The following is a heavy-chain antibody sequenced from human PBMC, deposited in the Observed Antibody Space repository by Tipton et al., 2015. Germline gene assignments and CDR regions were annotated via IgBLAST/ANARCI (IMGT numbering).Heavy chain of an antibody. CDR3: ARDLEHCMDV. J-gene: IGHJ6*02. D-gene: IGHD5-24*01. CDR1: GGSVTSGSYY. V-gene: IGHV4-61*01. Sequence: TLSLTCTVSGGSVTSGSYYWSWIRQPPGKGLEWIGYISYTDGAHYNPALKSRVTISVDTSKNQFSLTLNSVAAADTAVYYCARDLEHCMDVWGHGTTVTVSS. CDR2: ISYTDGA.